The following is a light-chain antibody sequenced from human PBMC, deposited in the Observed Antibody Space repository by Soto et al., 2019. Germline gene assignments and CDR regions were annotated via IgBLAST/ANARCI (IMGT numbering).Light chain of an antibody. V-gene: IGKV3-20*01. J-gene: IGKJ3*01. Sequence: EMVLTQSPGTLSLSPGERATLSCRASQTVTSNRLAWYQQKPGQAPRLLIYGASRRATGIPDRFSGSGSGTDFTLTISRLEPEDCAVYYCQQYGCLPSGFAFGPGPTLDTK. CDR2: GAS. CDR3: QQYGCLPSGFA. CDR1: QTVTSNR.